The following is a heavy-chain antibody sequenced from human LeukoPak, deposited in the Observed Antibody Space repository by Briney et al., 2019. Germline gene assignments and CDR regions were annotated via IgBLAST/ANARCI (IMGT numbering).Heavy chain of an antibody. V-gene: IGHV1-18*01. Sequence: ASVKVSCKASGYTFTSYGISWVRQAPGQGLEWMGWISAYNGNTNYAQKLQGRVTMTTDTSTSTAYMELRSLRSDDTAVYYCARGNRAPPYDFWSGYLTYYYMDVWGKGTTVTVPS. CDR3: ARGNRAPPYDFWSGYLTYYYMDV. D-gene: IGHD3-3*01. CDR2: ISAYNGNT. J-gene: IGHJ6*03. CDR1: GYTFTSYG.